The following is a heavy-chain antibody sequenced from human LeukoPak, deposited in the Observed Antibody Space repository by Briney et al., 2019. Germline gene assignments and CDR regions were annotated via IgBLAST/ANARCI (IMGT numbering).Heavy chain of an antibody. CDR3: ARQVEAVADLFDY. D-gene: IGHD6-19*01. J-gene: IGHJ4*02. CDR2: IYYSGST. V-gene: IGHV4-59*08. CDR1: GGSISSYY. Sequence: SETLSLTCTVSGGSISSYYWSWIRQPAGKGLEWIGYIYYSGSTNYNPSLKSRVTISVDTSKNQFSLKLSSVTAADTAVYYCARQVEAVADLFDYWGQGTLVTVSS.